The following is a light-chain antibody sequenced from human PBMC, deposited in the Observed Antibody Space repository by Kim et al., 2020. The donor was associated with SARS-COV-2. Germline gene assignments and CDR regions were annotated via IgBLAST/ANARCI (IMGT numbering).Light chain of an antibody. CDR3: QKYNSAPPLT. Sequence: ASVGDRVTITCRASQGISNYLAWYQQKPGRVPKLLIYAASTLQSGVPSRFSGSGSGTDFTLTISSLQPEDVATYYCQKYNSAPPLTFGGGTKV. V-gene: IGKV1-27*01. CDR2: AAS. CDR1: QGISNY. J-gene: IGKJ4*01.